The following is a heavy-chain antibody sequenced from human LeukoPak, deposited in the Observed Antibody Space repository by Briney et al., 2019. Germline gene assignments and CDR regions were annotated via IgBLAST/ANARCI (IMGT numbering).Heavy chain of an antibody. CDR1: GGSLSSYY. J-gene: IGHJ6*03. CDR2: IYYSGST. Sequence: SETLSLTCTVSGGSLSSYYWSWIRQPPGKGLEWIGYIYYSGSTNYNPSLKSRVTISVDTSKNQFSLKLSSVTAADTAVYYCARHGMGYSYGFRYYYYYMDVWGKGTTVTVSS. V-gene: IGHV4-59*08. CDR3: ARHGMGYSYGFRYYYYYMDV. D-gene: IGHD5-18*01.